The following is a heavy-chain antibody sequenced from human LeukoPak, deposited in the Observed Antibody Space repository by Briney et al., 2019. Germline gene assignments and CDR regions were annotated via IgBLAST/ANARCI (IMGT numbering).Heavy chain of an antibody. Sequence: GASVKVSCKASGYTFTSYGISWVRQPPGQGLEWMGWISAYNGNTNYAQKLQGRVTMTTDTSTSTAYMELRSLRSDDTAVYYCARDGPYVHYNRWFDPWGQGTLVTVSS. CDR1: GYTFTSYG. V-gene: IGHV1-18*01. CDR2: ISAYNGNT. J-gene: IGHJ5*02. CDR3: ARDGPYVHYNRWFDP. D-gene: IGHD1-14*01.